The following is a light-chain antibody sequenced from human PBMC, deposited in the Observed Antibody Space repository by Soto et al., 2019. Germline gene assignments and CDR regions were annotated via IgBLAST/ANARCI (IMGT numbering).Light chain of an antibody. CDR3: PPLT. J-gene: IGKJ4*01. V-gene: IGKV3-15*01. CDR2: GAS. Sequence: EIVMPQSPATLSVSPGERATLSCRATQSISSNLAWYQQRPGQAPRLLIYGASTRATGIPARFSGSGSGTEFTLTISSLQSEDFAGYNWPPLTFGGGTKVEIK. CDR1: QSISSN.